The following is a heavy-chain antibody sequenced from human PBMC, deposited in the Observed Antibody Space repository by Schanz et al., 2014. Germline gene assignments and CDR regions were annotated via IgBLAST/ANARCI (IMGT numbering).Heavy chain of an antibody. CDR3: ARDYYDSSGYYYCDY. V-gene: IGHV1-69*08. CDR2: IVPIAGIT. CDR1: GGTFSSDT. D-gene: IGHD3-22*01. J-gene: IGHJ4*02. Sequence: QVHLVQSGAEVKKPGSSVKVSCKASGGTFSSDTFSWVRQAPGQGLEWMGRIVPIAGITNYAQKFQGRLTITADKSTSTAYMELSSLRSEDTAMYYCARDYYDSSGYYYCDYWGQGTLVTVSS.